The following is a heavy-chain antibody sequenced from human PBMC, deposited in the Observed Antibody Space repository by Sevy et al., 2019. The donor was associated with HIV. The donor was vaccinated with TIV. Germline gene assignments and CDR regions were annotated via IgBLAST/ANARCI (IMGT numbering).Heavy chain of an antibody. V-gene: IGHV3-48*01. Sequence: GGSLRLSCAASGFTFSSYSMNWVRQAPGKGLEWVSYISSSGSTIYYADSVKGRFTISRDSAKNSLYLQMNSLRAEDTAVYYCARLSGYSSSWSYFDYWGQGTLVTVSS. J-gene: IGHJ4*02. D-gene: IGHD6-13*01. CDR2: ISSSGSTI. CDR1: GFTFSSYS. CDR3: ARLSGYSSSWSYFDY.